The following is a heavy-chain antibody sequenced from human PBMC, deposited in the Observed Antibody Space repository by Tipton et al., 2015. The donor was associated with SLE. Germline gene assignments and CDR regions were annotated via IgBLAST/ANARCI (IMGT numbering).Heavy chain of an antibody. V-gene: IGHV4-61*02. D-gene: IGHD5-18*01. J-gene: IGHJ4*02. CDR3: ARRQRGYSYAPFDN. CDR2: IYSRGST. Sequence: TLSLTCSVSGGSISSGSYYWSWIRQPAGKGLEWIGRIYSRGSTNSNLSLKSRVTISVDTSKNQFSLKLSSVTAADTAIYYCARRQRGYSYAPFDNWGQGTLVPVSS. CDR1: GGSISSGSYY.